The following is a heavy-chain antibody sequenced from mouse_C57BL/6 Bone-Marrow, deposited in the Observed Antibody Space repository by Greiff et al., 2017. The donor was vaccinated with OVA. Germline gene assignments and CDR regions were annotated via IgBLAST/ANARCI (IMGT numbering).Heavy chain of an antibody. D-gene: IGHD1-1*01. Sequence: DVMLVESGGGLVKPGGSLKLSCAASGFTFSSYAMSWVRQTPEKRLEWVATISDGGSYTYYPDNVKGRFTISRDNAKNNLYLQMSHLKSEDTAMYYCARDWNITTVVATDYAMDYWGQGTSVTVSS. J-gene: IGHJ4*01. CDR3: ARDWNITTVVATDYAMDY. V-gene: IGHV5-4*01. CDR1: GFTFSSYA. CDR2: ISDGGSYT.